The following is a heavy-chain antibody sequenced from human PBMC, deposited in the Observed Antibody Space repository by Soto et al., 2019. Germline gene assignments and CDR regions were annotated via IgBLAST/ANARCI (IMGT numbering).Heavy chain of an antibody. D-gene: IGHD3-3*01. CDR1: GGSFSGYY. CDR2: INHSGSA. CDR3: ASLRFLEWSREYFQH. V-gene: IGHV4-34*01. J-gene: IGHJ1*01. Sequence: SETLSLACAVYGGSFSGYYWSWIRQPPGKGLEWIGEINHSGSANYNPSLKSRVTISVDTSKNQFSLKLSSVTAADTAVYYCASLRFLEWSREYFQHWGQGTLVTVSS.